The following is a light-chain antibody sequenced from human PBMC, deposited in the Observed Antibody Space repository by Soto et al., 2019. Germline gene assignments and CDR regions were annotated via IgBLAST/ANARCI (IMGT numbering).Light chain of an antibody. J-gene: IGKJ1*01. CDR2: GAS. Sequence: IVLTQYPGTLSLSPVARAALAFRALHHGISSYLAWYQQKPGQAPRLLIYGASTRATGIPARFSGSGSGTEFTLTISSLQSEDFAVYYCQQYNNWPPWTFGQGTKVDIK. V-gene: IGKV3-15*01. CDR3: QQYNNWPPWT. CDR1: HGISSY.